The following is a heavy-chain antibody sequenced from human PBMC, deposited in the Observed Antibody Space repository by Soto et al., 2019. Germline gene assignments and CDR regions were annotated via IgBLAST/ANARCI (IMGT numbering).Heavy chain of an antibody. CDR3: ARTPPPSGYRDSTSCQNWSDH. CDR2: ISAYNGNT. J-gene: IGHJ5*02. V-gene: IGHV1-18*01. Sequence: QVQLVQSGAEVKQPGASVKVSCKASGFTFTSYGFSWVRQAPGQGLELMGWISAYNGNTYYAQKLQDRVTLTTDTSTSTAYMDLRSLRSDDTAMYYCARTPPPSGYRDSTSCQNWSDHWGQGTLVTVSS. D-gene: IGHD2-2*01. CDR1: GFTFTSYG.